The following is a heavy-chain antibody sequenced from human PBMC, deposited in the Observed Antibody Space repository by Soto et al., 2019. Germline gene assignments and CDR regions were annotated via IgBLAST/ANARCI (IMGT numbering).Heavy chain of an antibody. CDR3: ARDWRQWLVLGAFDF. D-gene: IGHD6-19*01. J-gene: IGHJ3*01. V-gene: IGHV3-30-3*01. Sequence: QVQLVESGGGVVQPGRSLRLSCAASGFTFSSYAMHWVRQAPGNGLEWVAAISYDGSNKYYADSVKGRFTISRDNSNNTLYLQMNRQKGEYTTVYYRARDWRQWLVLGAFDFGGQRTIVTVSS. CDR1: GFTFSSYA. CDR2: ISYDGSNK.